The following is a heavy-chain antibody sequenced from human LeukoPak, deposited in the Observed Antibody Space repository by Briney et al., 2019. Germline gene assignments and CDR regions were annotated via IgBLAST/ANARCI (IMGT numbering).Heavy chain of an antibody. J-gene: IGHJ4*02. CDR3: AINRYYDFWSGYYGDRLFDY. V-gene: IGHV1-24*01. Sequence: GASVKVSCKVSGYTLTELSMHWVRQAPGKGLEWMGGFDPEDGETIYAQKFQGGVTMTEDTSTDTAYMELSSLRSEDTAVYYCAINRYYDFWSGYYGDRLFDYWGQGTLVTVSS. CDR2: FDPEDGET. CDR1: GYTLTELS. D-gene: IGHD3-3*01.